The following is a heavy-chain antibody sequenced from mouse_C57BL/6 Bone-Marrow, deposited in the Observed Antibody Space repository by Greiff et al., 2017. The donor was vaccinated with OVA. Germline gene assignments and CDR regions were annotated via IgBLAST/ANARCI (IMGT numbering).Heavy chain of an antibody. CDR3: TRGGGFFAY. D-gene: IGHD1-1*02. CDR2: ISSGGDYI. CDR1: GFTFSSYA. V-gene: IGHV5-9-1*02. J-gene: IGHJ3*01. Sequence: EVNLVESGEGLVKPGGSLKLSCAASGFTFSSYAMSWVRQTPEKRLEWVAYISSGGDYIYYADTVKGRFTISRDTARNTLYLQMSSLKSEDTAMYYCTRGGGFFAYWGQGTLVTVSA.